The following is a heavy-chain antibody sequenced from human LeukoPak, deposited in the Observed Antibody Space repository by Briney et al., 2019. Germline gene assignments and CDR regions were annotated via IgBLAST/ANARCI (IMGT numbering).Heavy chain of an antibody. CDR1: GFSFSDNW. CDR2: ISGRGGGT. CDR3: AKGLERYREVSSFDS. V-gene: IGHV3-23*01. Sequence: GGSLRLSCAASGFSFSDNWMSWVRQAPGKGLEWVSAISGRGGGTYYADFVKGRFTISRDNSKNTVYLQMNSLRAEETAAYYCAKGLERYREVSSFDSWGQGTLVTVSS. D-gene: IGHD3-10*01. J-gene: IGHJ4*02.